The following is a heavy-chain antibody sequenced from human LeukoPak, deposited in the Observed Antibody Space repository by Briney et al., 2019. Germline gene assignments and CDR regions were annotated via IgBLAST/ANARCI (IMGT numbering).Heavy chain of an antibody. CDR3: ARGFSY. CDR2: IYYSGST. V-gene: IGHV4-30-4*01. CDR1: GGSISSGDYY. J-gene: IGHJ4*02. Sequence: PSETLSLTRTVSGGSISSGDYYWSWIRQSPGKGLEWIGYIYYSGSTHYNPSLKSRVSISIDTSKNQFSLKLTSVTAADTAVYFCARGFSYWGQGTLVTVSS.